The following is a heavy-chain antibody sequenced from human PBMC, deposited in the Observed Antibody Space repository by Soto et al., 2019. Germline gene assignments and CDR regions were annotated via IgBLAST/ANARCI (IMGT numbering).Heavy chain of an antibody. Sequence: QVQLQQWGAGLLKPSETLSLTCAVYGGSFSGYYWSWIRQPPGKGLEWIGEINHSGRTNYNPSLKSRVSRSVDTSKNQFSLKLSSVTAADTAVYYCTRLTDWGWVVYFDYWGQGTLVTVSS. CDR1: GGSFSGYY. CDR3: TRLTDWGWVVYFDY. D-gene: IGHD2-15*01. CDR2: INHSGRT. V-gene: IGHV4-34*01. J-gene: IGHJ4*02.